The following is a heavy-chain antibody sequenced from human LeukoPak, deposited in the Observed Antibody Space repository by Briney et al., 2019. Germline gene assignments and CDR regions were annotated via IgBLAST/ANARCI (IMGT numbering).Heavy chain of an antibody. Sequence: SETLPLTCTVSGGSISSYYWSWIRQPAGKGLEWIGRTYTSGSTNYNPSLKSRVTMSVDTSKNQFSLKLSSVTAADTAVYYCARGTVDIVATMMTEAGFDYWGQGTLVTVSS. J-gene: IGHJ4*02. CDR3: ARGTVDIVATMMTEAGFDY. CDR2: TYTSGST. D-gene: IGHD5-12*01. V-gene: IGHV4-4*07. CDR1: GGSISSYY.